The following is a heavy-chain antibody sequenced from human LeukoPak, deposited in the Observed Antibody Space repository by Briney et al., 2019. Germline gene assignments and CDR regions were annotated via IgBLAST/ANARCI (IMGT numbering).Heavy chain of an antibody. Sequence: SETLPLTCTVSGYSISSGYYWGWIRQPPGKGLEWIGSIYHSGSTYYNPSLKSRVTISVDTSKNQFSLKLSSVTAADTAVYYCARDIRAVVVIKNWFDPWGQGTLVTVSS. CDR2: IYHSGST. D-gene: IGHD3-22*01. CDR3: ARDIRAVVVIKNWFDP. CDR1: GYSISSGYY. V-gene: IGHV4-38-2*02. J-gene: IGHJ5*02.